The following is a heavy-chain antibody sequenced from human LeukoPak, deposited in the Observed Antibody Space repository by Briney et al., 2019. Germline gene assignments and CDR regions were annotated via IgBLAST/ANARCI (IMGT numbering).Heavy chain of an antibody. CDR1: GGTFSSYA. D-gene: IGHD4-17*01. Sequence: ASVKVSCKASGGTFSSYAMSWVRQAPGQGLEWMGGIIPIFGTANYAQKFQGRVTITTDESTSTAYMELSSLRSEDTAVYYCARHKYGAHDYWGQGTLVTVSS. V-gene: IGHV1-69*05. CDR3: ARHKYGAHDY. J-gene: IGHJ4*02. CDR2: IIPIFGTA.